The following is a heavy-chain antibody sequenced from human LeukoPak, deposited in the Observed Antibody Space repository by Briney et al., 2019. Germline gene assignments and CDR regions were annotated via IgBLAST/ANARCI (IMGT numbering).Heavy chain of an antibody. CDR3: ARVLGYSGYDRPGGDYYYYMDV. Sequence: SETLSLTCAVYGGSFSGYYWSWIRQPPGKGLEWIGEINHSGSTNYNPSLKSRVTISVDTSKNQFSLKLSSVTAADTAVYYCARVLGYSGYDRPGGDYYYYMDVWGKGTTVTVSS. CDR1: GGSFSGYY. V-gene: IGHV4-34*01. D-gene: IGHD5-12*01. J-gene: IGHJ6*03. CDR2: INHSGST.